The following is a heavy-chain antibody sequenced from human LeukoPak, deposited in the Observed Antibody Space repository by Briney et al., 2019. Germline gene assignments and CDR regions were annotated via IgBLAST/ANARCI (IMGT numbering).Heavy chain of an antibody. D-gene: IGHD6-13*01. Sequence: PGRSLSLSCAPSGFIFDDYAMHWVRQTPGKGLEWVSGISWNSDSIGYADSVKSRFTISRDNAKNSLYLQMNSLRAEDMALYYCAKGSSSWYTQFDYWGQGTLVTVSS. CDR1: GFIFDDYA. V-gene: IGHV3-9*03. CDR3: AKGSSSWYTQFDY. CDR2: ISWNSDSI. J-gene: IGHJ4*02.